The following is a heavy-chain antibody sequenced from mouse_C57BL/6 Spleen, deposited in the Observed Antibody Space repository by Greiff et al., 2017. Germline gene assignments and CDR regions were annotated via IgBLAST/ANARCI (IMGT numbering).Heavy chain of an antibody. CDR2: INPNNGGT. D-gene: IGHD3-3*01. CDR3: ARRQLRYAMDY. Sequence: EVQLQQSGPELVKPGASVKISCKASGYTFPDYYMNWVKQSHGKSLEWIGDINPNNGGTSYNQKFKGKATLTVDKSSSTAYMELRSLTSEDSAVYYCARRQLRYAMDYWGQGTSVTVSS. V-gene: IGHV1-26*01. CDR1: GYTFPDYY. J-gene: IGHJ4*01.